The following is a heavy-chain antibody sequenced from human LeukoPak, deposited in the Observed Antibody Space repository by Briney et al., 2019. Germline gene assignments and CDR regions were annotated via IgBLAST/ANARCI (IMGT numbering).Heavy chain of an antibody. V-gene: IGHV5-51*01. D-gene: IGHD3-10*01. Sequence: RESLKISCKGSGYTLTSYWIGWVRQMPGKGLEWMGIIYAGDSDTRYSPSFQGQVTISADKSISTAYLQWSSLKASDTAMYYCARRGRGDAFGIWGQGTMVTVSS. CDR1: GYTLTSYW. CDR2: IYAGDSDT. J-gene: IGHJ3*02. CDR3: ARRGRGDAFGI.